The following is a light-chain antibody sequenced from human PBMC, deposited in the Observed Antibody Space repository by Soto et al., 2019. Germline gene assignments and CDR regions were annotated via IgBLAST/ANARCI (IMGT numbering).Light chain of an antibody. CDR3: DERDDRLNAVNV. CDR1: NSHIGRHT. V-gene: IGLV1-44*01. CDR2: SNN. J-gene: IGLJ1*01. Sequence: QCVLPWPPAASGTRWQIVTMSCSVGNSHIGRHTINLYQHLAGTAPTLLIFSNNQRPSGVPARFSGSNSGTSASLAIRGIQPGDAGEYYCDERDDRLNAVNV.